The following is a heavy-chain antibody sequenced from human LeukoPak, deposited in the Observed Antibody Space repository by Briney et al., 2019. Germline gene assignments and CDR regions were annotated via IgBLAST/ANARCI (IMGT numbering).Heavy chain of an antibody. D-gene: IGHD3-16*01. Sequence: PGGSLRLSCAASGFTFSSYSMNWVRQAPGKGLEWVSSISSSSSYIYYADSVKGRFTISRDNAKNSLYLQMNSLRAEDTAVYYCARDPDRRELGESDIWGQGTLVTVSS. CDR1: GFTFSSYS. CDR3: ARDPDRRELGESDI. J-gene: IGHJ4*02. V-gene: IGHV3-21*01. CDR2: ISSSSSYI.